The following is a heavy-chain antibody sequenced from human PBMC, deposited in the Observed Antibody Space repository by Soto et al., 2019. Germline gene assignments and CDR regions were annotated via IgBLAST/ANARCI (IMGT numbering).Heavy chain of an antibody. J-gene: IGHJ3*02. CDR1: GFTFSSYW. CDR3: ARDLGGLLSSSWAFDI. D-gene: IGHD6-13*01. Sequence: GGSLRPSCAASGFTFSSYWMSWVRQAPGKGLEWVANIKQDGSEKYYVDSVKGRFTISRDNAKNSLYLQMNSLRAEDTAVYYCARDLGGLLSSSWAFDIWGQGTMVTVSS. CDR2: IKQDGSEK. V-gene: IGHV3-7*01.